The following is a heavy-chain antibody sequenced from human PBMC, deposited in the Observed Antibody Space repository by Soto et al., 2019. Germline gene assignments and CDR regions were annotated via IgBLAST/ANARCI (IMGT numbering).Heavy chain of an antibody. CDR2: IYSGGST. D-gene: IGHD5-18*01. V-gene: IGHV3-66*01. Sequence: GGSLRLSCAASGFTVSSNYKSWVRQAPEKGLEWVSVIYSGGSTHHADSVKGRFTISRDNSKNTLYLQMNSLRADDTAVYYCARVHYTYGYYFDYWGQGTLVTVSS. CDR3: ARVHYTYGYYFDY. J-gene: IGHJ4*02. CDR1: GFTVSSNY.